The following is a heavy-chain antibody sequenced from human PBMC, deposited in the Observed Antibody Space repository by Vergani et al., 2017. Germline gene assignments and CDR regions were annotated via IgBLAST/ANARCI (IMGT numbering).Heavy chain of an antibody. CDR3: AKGGWNYWFDS. J-gene: IGHJ5*01. D-gene: IGHD1-1*01. CDR2: ITSSSATI. V-gene: IGHV3-48*01. Sequence: EVQLVESGGGLVQPGGSLRLTCVASGFTFNYYSMNWVRQAPGKGLEWLSYITSSSATIYYADSVQGRFTVSRDSATDSLYLHMNSLRAEDTAVYYCAKGGWNYWFDSWGQGTLVIVS. CDR1: GFTFNYYS.